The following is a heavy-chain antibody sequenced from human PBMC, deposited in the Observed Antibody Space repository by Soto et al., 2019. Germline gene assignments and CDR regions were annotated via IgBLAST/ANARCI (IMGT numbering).Heavy chain of an antibody. V-gene: IGHV4-34*01. Sequence: SETLSLTCAVYGGSFSGYYWSWIRQPPGKGLEWIGEINHSGSTNYNPSLKSRVPISVYTSKNQFSLKLSSVTAADTAVYYCARGVHLNMVRGVPSWGSATVAPDYFDYWGQGTLVTVSS. CDR2: INHSGST. D-gene: IGHD3-10*01. J-gene: IGHJ4*02. CDR1: GGSFSGYY. CDR3: ARGVHLNMVRGVPSWGSATVAPDYFDY.